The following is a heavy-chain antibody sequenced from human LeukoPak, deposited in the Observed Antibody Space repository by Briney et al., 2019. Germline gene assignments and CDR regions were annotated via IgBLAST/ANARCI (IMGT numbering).Heavy chain of an antibody. J-gene: IGHJ4*02. V-gene: IGHV3-23*01. D-gene: IGHD3-3*01. CDR1: GFTLSDYY. CDR2: ISGSGGST. Sequence: RTGGSLRLSCAASGFTLSDYYLTWIRQAPGKGLEWVSDISGSGGSTYYEDSVKGRFTISRDNSKNTLYLQMNSLRAEDTAVYYCAKDGPASDFWSGCSDYWGQGTLVTVSS. CDR3: AKDGPASDFWSGCSDY.